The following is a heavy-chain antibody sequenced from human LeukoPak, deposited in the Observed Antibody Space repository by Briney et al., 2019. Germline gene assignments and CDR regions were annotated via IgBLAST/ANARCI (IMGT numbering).Heavy chain of an antibody. D-gene: IGHD5-24*01. CDR1: GGTFSSYA. Sequence: SVKVSCKASGGTFSSYAISWVRQAPGQGLEWMGRIIPIFGTANYAQKFQGRVTITTDESTSTAYMELSSLRSEDTAVYYCARGFGRWLPLEYFQHWGQGTLVTVSS. V-gene: IGHV1-69*05. CDR3: ARGFGRWLPLEYFQH. J-gene: IGHJ1*01. CDR2: IIPIFGTA.